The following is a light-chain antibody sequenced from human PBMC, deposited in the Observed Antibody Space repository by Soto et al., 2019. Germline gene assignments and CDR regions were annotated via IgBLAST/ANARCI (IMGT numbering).Light chain of an antibody. J-gene: IGKJ2*01. Sequence: IQLTQSPSSLSASIGDRVTITCRASQDIASYLAWYQQKPGNAPKLLIYAASTLHSGAPSRFSGSRSGTDFTLTISSLQPEDFVTYYCQQLNVNLLFGQGTKLEIK. CDR3: QQLNVNLL. CDR2: AAS. CDR1: QDIASY. V-gene: IGKV1-9*01.